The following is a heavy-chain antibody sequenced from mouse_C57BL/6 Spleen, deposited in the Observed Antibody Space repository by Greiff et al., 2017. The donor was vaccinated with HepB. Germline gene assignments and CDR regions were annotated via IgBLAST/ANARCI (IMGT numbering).Heavy chain of an antibody. CDR1: GYTFTSYG. Sequence: VQGVESGAELARPGASVKLSCKASGYTFTSYGISWVKQRTGQGLEWIGEIYPRSGNTYYNEKFKGKATLTADKSSSTAYMELRSLTSEDSAVYFCAKFPDYYGSSYDYWGQGTTLTVSS. D-gene: IGHD1-1*01. CDR2: IYPRSGNT. CDR3: AKFPDYYGSSYDY. V-gene: IGHV1-81*01. J-gene: IGHJ2*01.